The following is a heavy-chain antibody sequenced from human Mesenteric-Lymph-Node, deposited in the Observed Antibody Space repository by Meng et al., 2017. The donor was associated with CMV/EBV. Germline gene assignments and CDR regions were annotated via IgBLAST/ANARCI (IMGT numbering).Heavy chain of an antibody. CDR2: ISPGSSYI. V-gene: IGHV3-21*06. D-gene: IGHD5-24*01. CDR1: GFTFSSYS. Sequence: GGSLRLSCAASGFTFSSYSMNWVRQAPGKGLEWVSSISPGSSYIYYADSVKGRFTISRDNAKNSLYLQMDSLRAEDTGVYYCARDKMASTYYFYFDSWGQGTLVTVSS. J-gene: IGHJ4*02. CDR3: ARDKMASTYYFYFDS.